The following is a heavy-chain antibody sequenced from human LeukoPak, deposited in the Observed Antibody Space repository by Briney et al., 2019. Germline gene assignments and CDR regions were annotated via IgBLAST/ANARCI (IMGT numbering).Heavy chain of an antibody. J-gene: IGHJ4*02. CDR1: GLTFRNYG. Sequence: GGSLRLSCIASGLTFRNYGMSGVRQAPGKGLEWVSGLSDGGTRIFYADSVKGRFTVSRDNSKNTLYLQMDSLRAEDTAVYYCANTHCDSSPIVWNFWGQGTLVTVSS. CDR2: LSDGGTRI. D-gene: IGHD6-6*01. V-gene: IGHV3-23*01. CDR3: ANTHCDSSPIVWNF.